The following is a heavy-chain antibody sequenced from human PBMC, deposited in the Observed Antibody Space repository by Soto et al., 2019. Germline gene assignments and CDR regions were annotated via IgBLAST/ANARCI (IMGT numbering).Heavy chain of an antibody. J-gene: IGHJ6*02. CDR3: ARGVGDYPQYDGMDV. V-gene: IGHV1-69*06. CDR2: IIPMFGTT. Sequence: QVQLVQSGAEVKKPGSSVKVSCKSSGGTFGSYGLSWVRQAPGQGLEWMGGIIPMFGTTHYAQQFQGRVTISADTSTSTAYMDLSSLRPDDTAVYYCARGVGDYPQYDGMDVWGQGTTVTVSS. D-gene: IGHD4-17*01. CDR1: GGTFGSYG.